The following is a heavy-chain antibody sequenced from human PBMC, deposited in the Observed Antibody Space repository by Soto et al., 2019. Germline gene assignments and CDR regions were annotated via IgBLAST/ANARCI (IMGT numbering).Heavy chain of an antibody. D-gene: IGHD6-6*01. V-gene: IGHV1-18*01. CDR2: ISAYSGNT. CDR1: GYTFTSYG. CDR3: ARDRSSSWGVGSYYYAMDV. J-gene: IGHJ6*02. Sequence: ASVKVSCKASGYTFTSYGISWVRQAPGQGLEWMGWISAYSGNTNYAQKLQGRVTMTTDTSTSTAYMELRSLRSDDTAVYYCARDRSSSWGVGSYYYAMDVWGQGTTVTVSS.